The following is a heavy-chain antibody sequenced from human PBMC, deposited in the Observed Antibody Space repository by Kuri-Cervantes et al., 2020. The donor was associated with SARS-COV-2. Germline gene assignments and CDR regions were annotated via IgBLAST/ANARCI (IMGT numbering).Heavy chain of an antibody. CDR2: IGTAGDT. J-gene: IGHJ4*02. V-gene: IGHV3-13*01. CDR3: AAQGMVRAPL. Sequence: ETLSLTCAASGFTFSSYDMHWVRQATGKGLEWVSAIGTAGDTYYPGSVKGRFTISRENAKNSLYLQMNSLRAGDTAVYYCAAQGMVRAPLWGQGTLVTVSS. CDR1: GFTFSSYD. D-gene: IGHD3-10*01.